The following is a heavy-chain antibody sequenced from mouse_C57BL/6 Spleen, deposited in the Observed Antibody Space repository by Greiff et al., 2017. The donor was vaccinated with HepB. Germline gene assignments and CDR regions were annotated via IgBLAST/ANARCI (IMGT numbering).Heavy chain of an antibody. D-gene: IGHD2-1*01. CDR3: AREGPYGNYDWYFDV. V-gene: IGHV5-4*01. Sequence: EVQVVESGGGLVKPGGSLKLSCAASGFTFSSYAMSWVRQTPEKRLEWVATISDGGSYTYYPDNVKGRFTISRDNAKNNLYLQMSHLKSEDTAMYYCAREGPYGNYDWYFDVWGTGTTVTVSS. CDR1: GFTFSSYA. J-gene: IGHJ1*03. CDR2: ISDGGSYT.